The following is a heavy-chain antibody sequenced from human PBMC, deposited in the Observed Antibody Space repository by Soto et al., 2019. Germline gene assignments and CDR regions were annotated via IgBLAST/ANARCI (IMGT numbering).Heavy chain of an antibody. V-gene: IGHV1-46*03. Sequence: ASVKVSCKASGYTFTSYYMHWVRQAPGQGLEWMGIINPSGGSTSYAQKFQGRVTMTRDTSTSTVYMELSSLRSEDTAVYYCAREVITMVRGVPDRTFDYWGQGTLVTVSS. CDR2: INPSGGST. CDR3: AREVITMVRGVPDRTFDY. CDR1: GYTFTSYY. D-gene: IGHD3-10*01. J-gene: IGHJ4*02.